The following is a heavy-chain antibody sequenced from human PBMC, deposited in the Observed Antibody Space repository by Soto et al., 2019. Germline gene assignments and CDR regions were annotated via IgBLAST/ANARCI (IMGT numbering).Heavy chain of an antibody. J-gene: IGHJ4*02. D-gene: IGHD5-12*01. CDR1: GGSISSYY. CDR2: ISYSGNT. Sequence: PSETLSLTCTVSGGSISSYYWSWIRQPPGRGLEWIGYISYSGNTDYNPSLKGRVTIAVDRSTNQFSLKLSSVTAADTAVYYCARFRGYSRYLIDYWGQGNLVTVSS. V-gene: IGHV4-59*01. CDR3: ARFRGYSRYLIDY.